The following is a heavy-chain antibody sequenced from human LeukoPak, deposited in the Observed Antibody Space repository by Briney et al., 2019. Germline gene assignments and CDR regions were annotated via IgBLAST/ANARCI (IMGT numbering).Heavy chain of an antibody. Sequence: SKTLSLTCTVSGDSITSNYWSWIRQPPGKGLEWIGYIYDSGSTKYNPSLKSRVTISVDTSKNQFSLKLTSVTAADTAVYYCARCRDEFGDYGFTSWGQGTLVTVSS. CDR1: GDSITSNY. J-gene: IGHJ5*02. D-gene: IGHD4-17*01. V-gene: IGHV4-59*01. CDR3: ARCRDEFGDYGFTS. CDR2: IYDSGST.